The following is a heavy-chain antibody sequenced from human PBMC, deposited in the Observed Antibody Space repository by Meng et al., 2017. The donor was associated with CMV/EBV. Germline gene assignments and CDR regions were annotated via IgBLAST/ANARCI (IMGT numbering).Heavy chain of an antibody. CDR2: IIPILGIA. CDR3: ARDESSSSGYYYYYGMDV. V-gene: IGHV1-69*10. D-gene: IGHD6-6*01. Sequence: SVKVSCKASGGTFSSYAISWVRQAPGQGLEWMGGIIPILGIANYAQKFQGRVTITADKSTSTAYMELSSLRSEDTAVYYCARDESSSSGYYYYYGMDVWRQGTTVTVSS. CDR1: GGTFSSYA. J-gene: IGHJ6*02.